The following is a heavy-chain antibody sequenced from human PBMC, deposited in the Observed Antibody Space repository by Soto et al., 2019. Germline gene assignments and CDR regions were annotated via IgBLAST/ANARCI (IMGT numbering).Heavy chain of an antibody. CDR2: ISSDASST. CDR3: ASPYSSSWYAADY. Sequence: PGGSLRLSCAASGFTLSGHWMHWVRQAPGKGLVWVSRISSDASSTSYADSVKGRFTISRDNAKNTLYLQMSSLRAEDTAVYYCASPYSSSWYAADYWGQGTLVTVSS. J-gene: IGHJ4*02. V-gene: IGHV3-74*01. D-gene: IGHD6-13*01. CDR1: GFTLSGHW.